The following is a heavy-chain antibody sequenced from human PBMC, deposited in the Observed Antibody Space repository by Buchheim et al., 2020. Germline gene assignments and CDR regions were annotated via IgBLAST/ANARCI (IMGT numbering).Heavy chain of an antibody. D-gene: IGHD3-9*01. J-gene: IGHJ4*01. CDR1: GLTFSTSW. CDR2: MNGDGSTT. V-gene: IGHV3-74*01. CDR3: ARAAYYRFDY. Sequence: EVQLVESGGALVQPGGSLRLSCTVSGLTFSTSWMHWVRQAPGEGPVWLSRMNGDGSTTNYADSVRGRFTMSRDNAGKTVFLQMNNLRAEDTAVYYCARAAYYRFDYWGHGTL.